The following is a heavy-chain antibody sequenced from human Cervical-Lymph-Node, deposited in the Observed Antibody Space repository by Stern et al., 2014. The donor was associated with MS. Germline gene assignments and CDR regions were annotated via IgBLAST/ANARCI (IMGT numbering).Heavy chain of an antibody. J-gene: IGHJ4*02. D-gene: IGHD1-7*01. V-gene: IGHV3-33*01. CDR1: GFTFSNYG. Sequence: VQLVESGGGVVQPGRSLRLSCAASGFTFSNYGIHWVRQAPGKGLEWLAVIWYDGNKKFYADSVKGRFTISRDNSKNTLYLQMDSLRAEDTAVYYCARGNWNYEGMGYWGQGTLVTVSS. CDR3: ARGNWNYEGMGY. CDR2: IWYDGNKK.